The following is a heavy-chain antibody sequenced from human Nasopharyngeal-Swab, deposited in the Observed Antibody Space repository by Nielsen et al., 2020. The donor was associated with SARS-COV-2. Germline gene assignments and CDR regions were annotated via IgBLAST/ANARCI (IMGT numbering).Heavy chain of an antibody. J-gene: IGHJ6*02. V-gene: IGHV3-21*01. D-gene: IGHD3-3*01. CDR2: ISSSSGYI. Sequence: GESLKISCAASGFTFNNYNFNWVRQAPGKGLEWVSSISSSSGYIYYADSVKSRFTISRDNAKNSLYLQMNSLRAEDTAVYYCARNGLDYDFWSAYFMDVWGQGTTVTVSS. CDR1: GFTFNNYN. CDR3: ARNGLDYDFWSAYFMDV.